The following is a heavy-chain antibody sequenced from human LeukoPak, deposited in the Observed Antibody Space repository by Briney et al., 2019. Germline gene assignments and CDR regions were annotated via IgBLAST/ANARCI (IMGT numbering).Heavy chain of an antibody. V-gene: IGHV4-39*07. CDR3: AREGDSSGYQRDFDY. CDR2: IYYSGST. CDR1: GGSISSSSYY. D-gene: IGHD3-22*01. Sequence: SETLSLTCTVSGGSISSSSYYWGWIRQPPGKGLEWIGSIYYSGSTYYNPSLKSRVTISVDTSKNQFSLKLSSVTAADTAVYYCAREGDSSGYQRDFDYWGQGTLVTVSP. J-gene: IGHJ4*02.